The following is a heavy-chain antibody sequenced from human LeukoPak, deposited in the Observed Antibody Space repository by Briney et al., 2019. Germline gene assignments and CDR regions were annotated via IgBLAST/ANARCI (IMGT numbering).Heavy chain of an antibody. D-gene: IGHD3-10*01. Sequence: GESLKISCKGSGFTFSTYWIVWVRQMPGKGLEWMGIIYPGDSDTRYSPSFQGQVTISADKSISTAYLQWSSLKASDTAMYYCARHTVRGPLEEFDPWGQGTLVTVSS. CDR2: IYPGDSDT. V-gene: IGHV5-51*01. CDR3: ARHTVRGPLEEFDP. J-gene: IGHJ5*02. CDR1: GFTFSTYW.